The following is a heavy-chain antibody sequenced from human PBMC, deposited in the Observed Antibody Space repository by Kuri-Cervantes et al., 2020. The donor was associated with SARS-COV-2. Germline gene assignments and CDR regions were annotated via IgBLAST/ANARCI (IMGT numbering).Heavy chain of an antibody. D-gene: IGHD1-26*01. J-gene: IGHJ5*02. CDR1: GGSFNNYY. CDR3: ARDQFSGSYFLARWFDP. CDR2: INHTGST. Sequence: SETLSLTCAVYGGSFNNYYWNWIRQPPGKGLEWIGEINHTGSTNYNPSLKSRVTISVDTSKNQFSLKLSSVTAADTAVYYCARDQFSGSYFLARWFDPWGQGTLVTVSS. V-gene: IGHV4-34*01.